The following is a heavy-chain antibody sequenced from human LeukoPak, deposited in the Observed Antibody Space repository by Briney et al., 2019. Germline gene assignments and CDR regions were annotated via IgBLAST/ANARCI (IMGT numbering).Heavy chain of an antibody. Sequence: SQTLSLTCTVSGGSISSYYCSWSRQPPGNGLELMGYIYYSGSTNYNPSLTSRVTISVDTSKNQFSLKLSSVISADPAVYYCARGRQWLPPGLLPWFDHWGQGTLVTVSS. CDR1: GGSISSYY. V-gene: IGHV4-59*01. J-gene: IGHJ5*02. CDR2: IYYSGST. D-gene: IGHD6-19*01. CDR3: ARGRQWLPPGLLPWFDH.